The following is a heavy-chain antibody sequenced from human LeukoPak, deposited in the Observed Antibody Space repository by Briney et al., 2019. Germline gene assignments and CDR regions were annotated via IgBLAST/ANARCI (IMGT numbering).Heavy chain of an antibody. D-gene: IGHD5-12*01. V-gene: IGHV1-2*02. CDR2: INPNSGGT. J-gene: IGHJ4*02. CDR1: GYTFTGYY. Sequence: ASVKVSCKASGYTFTGYYMHWVRQAPGQGLEWMGWINPNSGGTNYAQKFQGRVTMTRDTPISTAYMELSRLRSDDTAVYYCARGGIVATTPFDYWGQGTLVTVSS. CDR3: ARGGIVATTPFDY.